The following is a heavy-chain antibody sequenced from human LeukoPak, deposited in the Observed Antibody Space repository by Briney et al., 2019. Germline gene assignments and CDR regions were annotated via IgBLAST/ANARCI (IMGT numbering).Heavy chain of an antibody. V-gene: IGHV4-4*02. D-gene: IGHD1-14*01. J-gene: IGHJ3*02. CDR2: IYYSGST. CDR3: ARLPDEDDAFDI. CDR1: GGSISSSNW. Sequence: SETLSLTCAVSGGSISSSNWWSWVRQPPGKGLEWIGYIYYSGSTNYNPSLKSRVTISVDTSKNQFSLKLSSVTAADTAVYYCARLPDEDDAFDIWGQGTMVTVSS.